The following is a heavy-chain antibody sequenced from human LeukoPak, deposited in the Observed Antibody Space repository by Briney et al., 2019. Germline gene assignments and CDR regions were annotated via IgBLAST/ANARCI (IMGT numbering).Heavy chain of an antibody. D-gene: IGHD6-19*01. CDR3: ARDRTQWLVREPYFDY. CDR2: ISYDGSNK. V-gene: IGHV3-30*04. CDR1: GFTFSSYA. J-gene: IGHJ4*02. Sequence: GGSLRLSCAASGFTFSSYAMHWVRQAPGKGLEWVAVISYDGSNKYYADSVKGRFTTSRDNSKNTLYLQMNSLRAEDTAVYYCARDRTQWLVREPYFDYWGQGTLVTVSS.